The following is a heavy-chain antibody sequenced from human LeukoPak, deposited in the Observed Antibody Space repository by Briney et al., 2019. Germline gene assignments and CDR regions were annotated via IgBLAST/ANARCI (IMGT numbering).Heavy chain of an antibody. D-gene: IGHD6-13*01. Sequence: SETLSLTCTVSGGSISSSSYYWGWIRQPPGKGLEWIGSIYYSGSTYYNPSLKSRVTISVDTSKNQFSLKLSSVTAADTAVYYCARVTRQQLIRGAVQHWGQGTLVTVSS. CDR2: IYYSGST. CDR1: GGSISSSSYY. V-gene: IGHV4-39*07. J-gene: IGHJ1*01. CDR3: ARVTRQQLIRGAVQH.